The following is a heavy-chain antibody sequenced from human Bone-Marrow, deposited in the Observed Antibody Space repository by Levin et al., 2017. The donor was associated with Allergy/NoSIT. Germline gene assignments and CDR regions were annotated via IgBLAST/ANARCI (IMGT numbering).Heavy chain of an antibody. V-gene: IGHV1-2*02. D-gene: IGHD2-21*02. CDR2: ITPRDGAT. Sequence: PLASVKVSCKASGYSFIGYYLNWVRQAPGQGFEWMGWITPRDGATEYAQKFQDRVTMTWDAPIKTVFMELKSLTSDVTAVYFCVGEWGSGGDLDSWGQRSLVIVSS. J-gene: IGHJ4*02. CDR1: GYSFIGYY. CDR3: VGEWGSGGDLDS.